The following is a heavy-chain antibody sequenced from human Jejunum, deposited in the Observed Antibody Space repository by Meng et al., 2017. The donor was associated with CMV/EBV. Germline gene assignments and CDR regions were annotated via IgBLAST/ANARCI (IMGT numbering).Heavy chain of an antibody. CDR1: GDAISTYF. CDR3: ARGRWTGGWFDP. J-gene: IGHJ5*02. D-gene: IGHD3/OR15-3a*01. Sequence: CSVSGDAISTYFWTWIRQVPGKGLEWIGYVHGSRGTNYNPSFKSRVTISADTSKNQVSLRLTSVTAADTAVFYCARGRWTGGWFDPWGQGILVTVSS. V-gene: IGHV4-59*12. CDR2: VHGSRGT.